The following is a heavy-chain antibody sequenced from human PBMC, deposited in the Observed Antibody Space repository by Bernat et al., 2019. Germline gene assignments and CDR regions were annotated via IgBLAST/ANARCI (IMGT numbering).Heavy chain of an antibody. CDR2: IYYSGST. CDR1: GGSISSYY. D-gene: IGHD1-14*01. Sequence: QVQLQESGPGLVKPSETLSLTCTVSGGSISSYYWSWIRQPPGKGLEWIGYIYYSGSTNYNPSLKSRVTISVDTSKNQFSLKLSSVPAADTAVYYCARATIYYMDVWGKGTTVTVSS. CDR3: ARATIYYMDV. V-gene: IGHV4-59*01. J-gene: IGHJ6*03.